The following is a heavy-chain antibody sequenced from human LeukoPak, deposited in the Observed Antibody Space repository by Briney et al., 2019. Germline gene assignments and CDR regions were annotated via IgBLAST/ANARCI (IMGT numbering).Heavy chain of an antibody. CDR2: INHSGRT. CDR3: ASGGFSNWFDP. J-gene: IGHJ5*02. CDR1: GGSFSGYH. Sequence: SETLSLTCAVYGGSFSGYHWSWIRQPPGKGLEWIGEINHSGRTNYNPSLKSRVTISVDTSKNQFSLKPSSVTAADTAVYYCASGGFSNWFDPWGQGTLVTVSS. V-gene: IGHV4-34*01.